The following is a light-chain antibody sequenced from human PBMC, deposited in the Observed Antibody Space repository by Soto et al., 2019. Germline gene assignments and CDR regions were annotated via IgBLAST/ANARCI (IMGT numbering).Light chain of an antibody. Sequence: DIQLTQSPSSLFASVGDRVTITCRASQDISHFLYWYHQKPGKAPKVLIYDASNLQTGVPSRFSGRGSGTDFTFTITSLQPDDSGTYYCQQYDDLPITFGQGTRLEIK. V-gene: IGKV1-33*01. J-gene: IGKJ5*01. CDR1: QDISHF. CDR2: DAS. CDR3: QQYDDLPIT.